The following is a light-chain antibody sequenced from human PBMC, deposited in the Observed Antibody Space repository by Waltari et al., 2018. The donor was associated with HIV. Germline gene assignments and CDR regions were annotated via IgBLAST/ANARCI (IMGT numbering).Light chain of an antibody. CDR2: EVS. CDR3: SSYTSSSTLV. J-gene: IGLJ1*01. CDR1: TSDVGAYKY. V-gene: IGLV2-14*01. Sequence: QSALTQPASVSGSPGQSITISCTGTTSDVGAYKYVSWYQRHPGNAPKPRIDEVSKRPSGVSNRCSCSKPGSTAALTIAGLQAEDEADYFCSSYTSSSTLVFGSGTKVTVL.